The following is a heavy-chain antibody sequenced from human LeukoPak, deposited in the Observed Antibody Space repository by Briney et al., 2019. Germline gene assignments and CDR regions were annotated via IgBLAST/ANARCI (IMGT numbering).Heavy chain of an antibody. Sequence: SETLSLTCAVSGYSTSSGYYWGWTRQPPGKGLEWIGSIFHSGNTYYNPSLESRVTISVDTSRNQFSLKLTSVTAADTAVYYCARETRDGDWGQGILVTVSS. V-gene: IGHV4-38-2*02. J-gene: IGHJ4*02. CDR2: IFHSGNT. CDR3: ARETRDGD. CDR1: GYSTSSGYY. D-gene: IGHD3-10*01.